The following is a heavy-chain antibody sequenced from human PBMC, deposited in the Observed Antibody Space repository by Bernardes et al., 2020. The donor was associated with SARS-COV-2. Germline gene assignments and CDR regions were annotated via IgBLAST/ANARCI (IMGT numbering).Heavy chain of an antibody. J-gene: IGHJ4*02. V-gene: IGHV3-7*04. Sequence: GGSLRLSCAASGFTLSSYWMSWVRQAPGKGLDWVANIKPDGSGTYYVDSVKGRFTISRDNSKNSVYLQMGSLRSEDTAIYYCARIYCTTTDCYYDYWGQGTLVTVSS. D-gene: IGHD2-21*02. CDR2: IKPDGSGT. CDR1: GFTLSSYW. CDR3: ARIYCTTTDCYYDY.